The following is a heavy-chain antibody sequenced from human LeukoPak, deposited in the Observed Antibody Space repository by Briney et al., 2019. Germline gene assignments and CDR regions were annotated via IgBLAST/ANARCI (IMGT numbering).Heavy chain of an antibody. D-gene: IGHD4-23*01. V-gene: IGHV3-74*01. CDR3: ARAVYGGAPYDYGLDV. J-gene: IGHJ6*02. CDR2: INTDGTRT. CDR1: RFTFSNYW. Sequence: QPGGSLRLSCAASRFTFSNYWMHWVRQAPGRGLVWVSRINTDGTRTSYADSVKGRFIISRDNSKSTLYLQMNSLRAEDTAVYYCARAVYGGAPYDYGLDVWGQGTTVTVSS.